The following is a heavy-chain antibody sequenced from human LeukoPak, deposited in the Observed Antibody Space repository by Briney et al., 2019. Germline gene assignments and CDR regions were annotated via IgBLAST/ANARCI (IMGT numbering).Heavy chain of an antibody. D-gene: IGHD6-13*01. CDR3: ARDQGSSPADNWFDP. Sequence: ASVKVSCKASGYTFTGYYMHWVRQAPGQGLEWMGWINPNSGGTNYAQKFQGRVTMTRDTSISTAYMEPSRLRSDDTAVYYCARDQGSSPADNWFDPWGQGTLVTVSS. J-gene: IGHJ5*02. CDR2: INPNSGGT. V-gene: IGHV1-2*02. CDR1: GYTFTGYY.